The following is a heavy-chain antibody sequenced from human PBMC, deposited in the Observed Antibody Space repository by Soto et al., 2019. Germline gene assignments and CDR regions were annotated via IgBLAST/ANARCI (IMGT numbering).Heavy chain of an antibody. J-gene: IGHJ5*02. CDR2: IFHSGST. Sequence: QVQLQESGPGLVKPSGTLSLTCAVSGASIRSNNRWSWVRQPPGKGLEWIGEIFHSGSTNYNPSLKTRLTISVDKSKNQFSLKLSSVTAADTAVYYCARVYSGSYSAPWGRGTLVTVSS. D-gene: IGHD1-26*01. CDR1: GASIRSNNR. V-gene: IGHV4-4*02. CDR3: ARVYSGSYSAP.